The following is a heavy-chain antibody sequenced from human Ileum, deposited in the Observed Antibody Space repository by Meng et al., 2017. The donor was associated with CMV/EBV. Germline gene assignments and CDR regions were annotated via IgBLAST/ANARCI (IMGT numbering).Heavy chain of an antibody. CDR2: IYYSGST. CDR3: ARALGYCSSTSCWPWFDP. Sequence: SETLSLTCTVSGGSISSSSYYWGWIRQPPGKGLEWIGSIYYSGSTYYNPSLKSRVTISVDTSKNQFSLKLSSVTAADTAVYYCARALGYCSSTSCWPWFDPWGQGTLVTVSS. CDR1: GGSISSSSYY. V-gene: IGHV4-39*07. J-gene: IGHJ5*02. D-gene: IGHD2-2*01.